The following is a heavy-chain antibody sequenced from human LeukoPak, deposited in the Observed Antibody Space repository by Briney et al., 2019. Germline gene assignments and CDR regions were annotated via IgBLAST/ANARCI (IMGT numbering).Heavy chain of an antibody. J-gene: IGHJ6*04. CDR3: AELGIAMIGGV. CDR2: ISSSDSSI. V-gene: IGHV3-48*03. Sequence: GGSLRLSCAASGFTFSSYEKNWVRQAPGKGLEWVSYISSSDSSIYYSDSVKGRFTISRDNAKTSLYLQMNSLRAEDTAVYYCAELGIAMIGGVWGKGTTVIISA. D-gene: IGHD3-10*02. CDR1: GFTFSSYE.